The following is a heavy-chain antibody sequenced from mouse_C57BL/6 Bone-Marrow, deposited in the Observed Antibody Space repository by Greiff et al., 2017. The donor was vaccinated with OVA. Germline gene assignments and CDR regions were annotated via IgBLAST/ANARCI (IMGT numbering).Heavy chain of an antibody. CDR1: GIDFSRYW. Sequence: EVQLVESGGGLVQPGGSLKLSCAASGIDFSRYWMSWVRRAPGQGLEWIGEINPDSSTINYAPSLKDKFIISRDNAKNTLYLQMSKVRSEDTALYYCARGDYGSSLYAMDYWGQGTSVTVSS. CDR2: INPDSSTI. CDR3: ARGDYGSSLYAMDY. D-gene: IGHD1-1*01. J-gene: IGHJ4*01. V-gene: IGHV4-1*01.